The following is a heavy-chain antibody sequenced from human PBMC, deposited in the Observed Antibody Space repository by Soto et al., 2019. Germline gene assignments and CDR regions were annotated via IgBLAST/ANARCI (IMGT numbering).Heavy chain of an antibody. CDR1: GGSFSGYY. Sequence: QVQLQQWGAGLLKPSETLSLTCAVYGGSFSGYYWSWIRQPPGKGLEWIGEINHSGSTNYNPSLKSRVTISVDTSKNQFSLKLSSVTVADTAVYYCAGYDFWSGYSSSMDVWGKGTTVTVSS. V-gene: IGHV4-34*01. CDR3: AGYDFWSGYSSSMDV. J-gene: IGHJ6*03. D-gene: IGHD3-3*01. CDR2: INHSGST.